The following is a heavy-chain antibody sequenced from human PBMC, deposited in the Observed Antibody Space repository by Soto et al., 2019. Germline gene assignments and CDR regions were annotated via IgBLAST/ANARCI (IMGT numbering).Heavy chain of an antibody. Sequence: GSLRLSCAASGFTFSSYAMSWVRQAPGKGLEWVSAISGSGGSTYYADSVKGRFTISRDNSKNTLYLQMNSLRAEDTAVYYCAKPPAYCGGDCYTHFDYWGQGTLVTVSS. V-gene: IGHV3-23*01. D-gene: IGHD2-21*02. CDR2: ISGSGGST. CDR1: GFTFSSYA. CDR3: AKPPAYCGGDCYTHFDY. J-gene: IGHJ4*02.